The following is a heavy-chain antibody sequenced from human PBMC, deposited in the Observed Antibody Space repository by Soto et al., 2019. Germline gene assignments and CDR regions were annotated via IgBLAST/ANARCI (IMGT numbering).Heavy chain of an antibody. D-gene: IGHD6-13*01. Sequence: GGSLRLSCAASQFSFSSYWMHWVRQVPGKGPAWVSRINHDGSKTEYADSVKGRFTISRDNTNNTLYLQMNSLRFEDTAMYYCVREPWGFSGTWYDYWGQGTLVTVPS. CDR3: VREPWGFSGTWYDY. CDR1: QFSFSSYW. CDR2: INHDGSKT. V-gene: IGHV3-74*01. J-gene: IGHJ4*02.